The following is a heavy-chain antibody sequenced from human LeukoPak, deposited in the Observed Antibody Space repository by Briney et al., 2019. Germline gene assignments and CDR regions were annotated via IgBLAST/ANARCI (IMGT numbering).Heavy chain of an antibody. CDR1: GFTFSTYA. CDR2: ISYDGRNK. V-gene: IGHV3-30*18. CDR3: VNVVAATDYYYYGMDV. D-gene: IGHD2-15*01. J-gene: IGHJ6*02. Sequence: GGSLRLSCAASGFTFSTYAMHWVRQAPGQGLEWMAFISYDGRNKYYADSVKGRFTISRDNSKNTLYLQMNSLRVVDTAVYYCVNVVAATDYYYYGMDVWGQGTTVTVSS.